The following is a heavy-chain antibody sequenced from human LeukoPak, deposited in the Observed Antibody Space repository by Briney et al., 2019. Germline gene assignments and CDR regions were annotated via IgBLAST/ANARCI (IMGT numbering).Heavy chain of an antibody. CDR2: ISYDGSNK. CDR1: GFTFSSYG. V-gene: IGHV3-30*18. J-gene: IGHJ4*02. Sequence: GGSLRLSCAASGFTFSSYGMHWVRQAPGKGLEWVAVISYDGSNKYYADSVRGRFTISRDNSKNTLYLQMNSLRAEDTAVYYCAKVSHAFSQTGLFDYWGQGTLVTVSS. D-gene: IGHD1-14*01. CDR3: AKVSHAFSQTGLFDY.